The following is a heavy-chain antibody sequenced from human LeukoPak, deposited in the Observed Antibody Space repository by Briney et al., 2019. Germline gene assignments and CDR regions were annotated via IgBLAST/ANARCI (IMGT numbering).Heavy chain of an antibody. CDR2: ISYDGSNK. Sequence: PGGSLRLSCAASGFTFSSYGMHWVRQAPGKGLEWVAVISYDGSNKYYADSVKGRFTISRDNSKNTLYLQMNSLRAEDTAVYYCASVAAADKNLDYWGQGTLVTVSS. CDR3: ASVAAADKNLDY. D-gene: IGHD6-13*01. V-gene: IGHV3-30*03. CDR1: GFTFSSYG. J-gene: IGHJ4*02.